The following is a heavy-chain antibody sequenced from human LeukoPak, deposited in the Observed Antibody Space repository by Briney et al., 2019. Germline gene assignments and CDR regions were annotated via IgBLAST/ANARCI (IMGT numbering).Heavy chain of an antibody. V-gene: IGHV4-59*01. CDR2: IYYNGNT. CDR3: ARDGGYGSGSAL. D-gene: IGHD3-10*01. CDR1: GGSISNYY. Sequence: SETLSLTCTVSGGSISNYYWTWIRQPPRKGLEWIGSIYYNGNTNYTPSLKSRVTISLDTPKNQFSLNLTSVTAADTAVYYCARDGGYGSGSALWGQGTLITVSS. J-gene: IGHJ4*02.